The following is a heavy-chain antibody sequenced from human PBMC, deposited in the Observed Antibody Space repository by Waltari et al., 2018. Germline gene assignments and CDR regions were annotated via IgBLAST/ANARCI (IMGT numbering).Heavy chain of an antibody. V-gene: IGHV1-69*01. CDR1: GGTFSSYA. D-gene: IGHD3-16*01. CDR2: SIPSFGKA. J-gene: IGHJ4*02. Sequence: QVQLVQSGAEVKKPGSSVKVSCKASGGTFSSYAISWVRQAPGQGLAWLGGSIPSFGKANYAQKVQGRVTSTADEATSTAYMELSSLRSEDTAVYYCARDGGWSLGEYYWGQGTLVTVSS. CDR3: ARDGGWSLGEYY.